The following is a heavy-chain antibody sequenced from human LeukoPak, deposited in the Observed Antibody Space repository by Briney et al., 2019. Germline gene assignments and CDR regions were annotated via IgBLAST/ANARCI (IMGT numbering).Heavy chain of an antibody. CDR1: GFTFSSYA. D-gene: IGHD3-10*01. CDR3: AIDGGSGILD. J-gene: IGHJ4*02. CDR2: ISDSGSST. V-gene: IGHV3-23*01. Sequence: GGSLRLSCAASGFTFSSYAMSWVRQAPGKGLEWVSAISDSGSSTYDADSVKGRFTISRDNAKNSLSLLMNSLRAEDTAVYYCAIDGGSGILDWGQGTLVTVSS.